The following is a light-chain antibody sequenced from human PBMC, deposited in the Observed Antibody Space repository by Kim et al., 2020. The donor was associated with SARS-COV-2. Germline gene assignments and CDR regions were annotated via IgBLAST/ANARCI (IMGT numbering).Light chain of an antibody. J-gene: IGLJ2*01. CDR1: SGHSSYA. Sequence: ASVKLTCTLSSGHSSYAIAWHRQQPEKGPRYLMKLNSDGSHSKGDGIPDRFSGSSSGAERYLTISSLQSEDEADYYCQTWGTGVVVFGGGTKLTVL. CDR2: LNSDGSH. CDR3: QTWGTGVVV. V-gene: IGLV4-69*01.